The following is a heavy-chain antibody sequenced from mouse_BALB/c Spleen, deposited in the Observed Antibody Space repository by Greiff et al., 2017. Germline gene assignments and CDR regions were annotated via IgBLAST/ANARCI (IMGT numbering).Heavy chain of an antibody. V-gene: IGHV5-6-5*01. CDR2: ISSGGST. CDR1: GFTFSSYA. CDR3: ARFPRHAMDY. J-gene: IGHJ4*01. Sequence: EVQLVESGGGLVKPGGSLKLSCAASGFTFSSYAMSWVRQTPEKRLEWVASISSGGSTYYPDSVKGRFTISRDNARNILYLQMSSLRSEDTAMYYCARFPRHAMDYWGQGTSVTVSS.